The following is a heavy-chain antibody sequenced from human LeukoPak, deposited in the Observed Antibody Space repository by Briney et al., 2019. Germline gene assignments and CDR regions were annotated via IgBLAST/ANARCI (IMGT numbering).Heavy chain of an antibody. D-gene: IGHD3-9*01. CDR1: GGSMSGYY. J-gene: IGHJ3*01. Sequence: SETLSLTCTVSGGSMSGYYWSWIRQPPGKELDWLGCMDLGGGTNYYPSLKTRVTISVDTSKNQFSLKLSYVTAADTAVYYCARGYFDHFDAFDLWGQGTMVTVSS. CDR2: MDLGGGT. CDR3: ARGYFDHFDAFDL. V-gene: IGHV4-59*01.